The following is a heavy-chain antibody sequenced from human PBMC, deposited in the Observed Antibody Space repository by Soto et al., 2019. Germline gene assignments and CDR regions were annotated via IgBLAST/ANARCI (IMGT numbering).Heavy chain of an antibody. CDR1: GFTFSSYA. CDR2: TSGNGGNT. CDR3: AKDRVGTTIKYGMDV. V-gene: IGHV3-23*01. J-gene: IGHJ6*02. Sequence: EVQLLESGGGLVQPGGSLRLSCAVSGFTFSSYAMSWVRQAPGKGLEWVSATSGNGGNTQYADSVKGRFAISRDNSKNTLYLQMNSRRAEDTAVYYCAKDRVGTTIKYGMDVWGQGTTVTVSS. D-gene: IGHD3-10*01.